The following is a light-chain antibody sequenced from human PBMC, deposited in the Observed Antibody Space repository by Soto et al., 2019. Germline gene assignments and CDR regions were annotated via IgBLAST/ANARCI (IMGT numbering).Light chain of an antibody. V-gene: IGLV2-14*01. Sequence: QSALTQPASVSGSPGQSITISCTGTSSDVGGYNYVSWYQHHPGKAPKLMIFEVSNRPSGVSNRFSGSKSGNTASLTISGLQTEDEADYYCCSYAGTFYVFGTGTKLTVL. CDR1: SSDVGGYNY. CDR3: CSYAGTFYV. CDR2: EVS. J-gene: IGLJ1*01.